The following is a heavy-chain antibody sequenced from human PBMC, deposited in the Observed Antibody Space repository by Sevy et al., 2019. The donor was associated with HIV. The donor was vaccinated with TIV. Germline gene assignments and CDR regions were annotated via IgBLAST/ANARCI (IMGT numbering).Heavy chain of an antibody. Sequence: GGSLRLSCAASGLNVSDYFMSWIRQAPGKRPEWVSYISSSGTIIYYADSVKGRFTISRDNAKNSLYLQMNSLRAEDTAINYCARDLASGSFFSLYFDYWGQGTLVTVSS. CDR1: GLNVSDYF. V-gene: IGHV3-11*01. D-gene: IGHD3-10*01. CDR2: ISSSGTII. CDR3: ARDLASGSFFSLYFDY. J-gene: IGHJ4*02.